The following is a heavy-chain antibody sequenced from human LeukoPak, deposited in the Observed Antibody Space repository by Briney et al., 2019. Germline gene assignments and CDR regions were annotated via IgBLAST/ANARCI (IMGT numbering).Heavy chain of an antibody. Sequence: SETLSLTCAVYGGSLSDYYWSWIRQPPGKGLEWIGYIWYSGFTYYNPSLKSRVTISVDTSKEQFFLKLSSVTAADTAMYYCARVRDWFDPWGQGTLVTVSS. CDR2: IWYSGFT. CDR3: ARVRDWFDP. V-gene: IGHV4-34*01. J-gene: IGHJ5*02. CDR1: GGSLSDYY. D-gene: IGHD4/OR15-4a*01.